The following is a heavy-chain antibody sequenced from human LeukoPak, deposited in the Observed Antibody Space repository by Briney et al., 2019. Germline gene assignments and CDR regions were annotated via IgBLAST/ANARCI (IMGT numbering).Heavy chain of an antibody. J-gene: IGHJ6*03. CDR3: ASSTNPYYYYIDV. Sequence: ASVKVSCKASGGTFSSYAISWVRQAPGQGLEWMGGIIPIFGTANYAQKFQGRVTITTDESTSTAYMELSSLRSEDTAVYYCASSTNPYYYYIDVWGKGTTVTVSS. CDR2: IIPIFGTA. CDR1: GGTFSSYA. V-gene: IGHV1-69*05. D-gene: IGHD2-2*01.